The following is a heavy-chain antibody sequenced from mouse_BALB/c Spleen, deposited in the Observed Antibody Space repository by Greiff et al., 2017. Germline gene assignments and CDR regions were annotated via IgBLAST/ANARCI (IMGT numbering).Heavy chain of an antibody. CDR2: ISSGGST. CDR3: ARSYYGSVNYFDY. J-gene: IGHJ2*01. V-gene: IGHV5-6-5*01. CDR1: GFTFSSYA. D-gene: IGHD1-1*01. Sequence: EVQVVESGGGLVKPGGSLKLSCAASGFTFSSYAMSWVRQTPEKRLEWVASISSGGSTYYPDSVKGRFTISRDNARNILYLQMSSLRSEDTAMYYCARSYYGSVNYFDYWGQGTTLTVSS.